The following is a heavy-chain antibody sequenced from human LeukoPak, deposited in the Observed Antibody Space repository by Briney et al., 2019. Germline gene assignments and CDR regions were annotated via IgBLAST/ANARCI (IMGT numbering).Heavy chain of an antibody. D-gene: IGHD6-13*01. V-gene: IGHV3-23*01. CDR3: AKPRYSSSLVAFDY. Sequence: PGGSLRLSRAASGFTFSSYAMSWVRQAPGKGLEWVSAISGSGGSTYYADSVKGRFTISRDNSKNTLYLQMNSLRAEDTAVYYCAKPRYSSSLVAFDYWGQGTLVTVSS. J-gene: IGHJ4*02. CDR1: GFTFSSYA. CDR2: ISGSGGST.